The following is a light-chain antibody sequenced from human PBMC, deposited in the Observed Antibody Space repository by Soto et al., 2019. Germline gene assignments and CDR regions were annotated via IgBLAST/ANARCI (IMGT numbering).Light chain of an antibody. CDR3: QQLNTLPFT. V-gene: IGKV1-17*01. CDR1: QGIGST. CDR2: AAS. Sequence: EIVMTQSPATLSVSPGEGATLSCRASQGIGSTLGWYQQKPGKAPKLLIYAASSLQSGVPSRFSGSGSGTDSTLTISGLLPEDFATYHCQQLNTLPFTFGQGTRLEIK. J-gene: IGKJ5*01.